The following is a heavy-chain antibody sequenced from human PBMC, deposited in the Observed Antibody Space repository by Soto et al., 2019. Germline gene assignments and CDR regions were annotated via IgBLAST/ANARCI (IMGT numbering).Heavy chain of an antibody. J-gene: IGHJ5*02. CDR3: AKDLAIAVAGTENWFDP. V-gene: IGHV3-23*01. Sequence: HPGGSLRLSCAASGFTFSSYAMSWVRQAPGKGLEWVSAISGSGGSTYYADSVKGLFTISRDNSKNTLYLQMNSLRAEDTAVYYCAKDLAIAVAGTENWFDPWGQGTLVTVSS. CDR1: GFTFSSYA. D-gene: IGHD6-19*01. CDR2: ISGSGGST.